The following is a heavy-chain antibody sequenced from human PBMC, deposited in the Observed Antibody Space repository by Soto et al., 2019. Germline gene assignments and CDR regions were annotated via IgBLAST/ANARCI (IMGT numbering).Heavy chain of an antibody. Sequence: QVQLVQSGAEVKKPGSSVKVSCKASGGTFSSYAISWVRQAPGQGLEWMGGIIPIFGTANYAQKFQGRVTIAEDESTSTAYMELSSLRSEDTALYYCASHAPPPSMHQGWFDPWGQGTLVTVSS. CDR3: ASHAPPPSMHQGWFDP. CDR1: GGTFSSYA. CDR2: IIPIFGTA. J-gene: IGHJ5*02. D-gene: IGHD2-2*01. V-gene: IGHV1-69*01.